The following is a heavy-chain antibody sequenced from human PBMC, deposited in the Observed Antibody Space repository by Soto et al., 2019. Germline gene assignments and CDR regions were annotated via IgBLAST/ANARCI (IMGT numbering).Heavy chain of an antibody. V-gene: IGHV4-4*02. J-gene: IGHJ3*02. CDR3: ARDRYDSSGYVIIDAFDI. CDR1: GGSISSSNW. D-gene: IGHD3-22*01. Sequence: PSETLSLTCAVSGGSISSSNWWRWVRQPPGKGLEWIGEIYHSGSTNYNPSLKSRVTISVDKSKNQFSLKLSSVTAADTAVYYCARDRYDSSGYVIIDAFDIWGQGTMVTVSS. CDR2: IYHSGST.